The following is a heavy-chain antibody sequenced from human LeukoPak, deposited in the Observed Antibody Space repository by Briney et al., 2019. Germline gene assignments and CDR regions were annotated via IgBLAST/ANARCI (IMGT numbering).Heavy chain of an antibody. CDR3: ARGGDSYGSAYYFDD. Sequence: SQTLSLTCTVSDGSMSSGNDYWGWIRQSPGKGLDWIGYIYYSGSTYYNPFLKSRVSISVDTSKNQFSLELNSVTAADTAVYYCARGGDSYGSAYYFDDWGQGTLVTVSS. D-gene: IGHD3-10*01. V-gene: IGHV4-30-4*01. J-gene: IGHJ4*02. CDR1: DGSMSSGNDY. CDR2: IYYSGST.